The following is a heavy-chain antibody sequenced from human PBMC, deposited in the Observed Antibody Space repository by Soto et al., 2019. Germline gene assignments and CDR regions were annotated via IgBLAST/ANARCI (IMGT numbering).Heavy chain of an antibody. V-gene: IGHV1-18*01. J-gene: IGHJ4*02. CDR2: ISAHNGNT. Sequence: QVHLVQSGAEVKKPGASVKVSCKGSGYAFTTYGITWVRQAPGQGLEWMGWISAHNGNTNYARHLTGRVTVTRDTSTSTAYMELRSLRSDDTTVYNCARGRYGDYWGQGALVTVSS. D-gene: IGHD1-1*01. CDR3: ARGRYGDY. CDR1: GYAFTTYG.